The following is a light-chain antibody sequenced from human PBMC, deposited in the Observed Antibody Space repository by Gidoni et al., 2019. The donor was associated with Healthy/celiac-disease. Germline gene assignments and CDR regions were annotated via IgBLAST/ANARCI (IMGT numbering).Light chain of an antibody. CDR1: QRVSSSY. Sequence: EMVLTQSPGTLSLSQGVRATLSCRASQRVSSSYLAWYQQKPGQAPRLLNYGAYSRATGIPDRFRGSGSGTDFTLTISRLDPEDFAVYYWQQYGSSPYTFGQGTKLEIK. CDR3: QQYGSSPYT. J-gene: IGKJ2*01. CDR2: GAY. V-gene: IGKV3-20*01.